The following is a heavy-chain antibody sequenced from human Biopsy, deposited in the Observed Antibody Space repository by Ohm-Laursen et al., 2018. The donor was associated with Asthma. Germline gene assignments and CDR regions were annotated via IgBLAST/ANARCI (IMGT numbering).Heavy chain of an antibody. CDR1: GFTFSSYA. CDR3: ALKYRNSVFPEYGMDV. Sequence: SLRLSCAASGFTFSSYAFNWVRQAPGKGLEWVSYITGSGSTIYYADSVKGRFTLSRDNAKNSLYLQMSSLRDEDTAVYYCALKYRNSVFPEYGMDVWGQGTTATVSS. CDR2: ITGSGSTI. V-gene: IGHV3-48*02. D-gene: IGHD4-11*01. J-gene: IGHJ6*02.